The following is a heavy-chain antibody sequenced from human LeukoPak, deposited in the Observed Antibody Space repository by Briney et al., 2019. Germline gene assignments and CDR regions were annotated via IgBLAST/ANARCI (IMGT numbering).Heavy chain of an antibody. CDR3: ARDRAWDYLDS. Sequence: GGSLRLSCSASGFVFSDYPLHWIRQSPGKGLEWVAVISSDGGKKSYADSVKGRFTISGDNSKNTLYLQMDSLRVEDTAIYYCARDRAWDYLDSWDQGPLVTVSS. J-gene: IGHJ4*02. CDR1: GFVFSDYP. D-gene: IGHD1-26*01. CDR2: ISSDGGKK. V-gene: IGHV3-30*04.